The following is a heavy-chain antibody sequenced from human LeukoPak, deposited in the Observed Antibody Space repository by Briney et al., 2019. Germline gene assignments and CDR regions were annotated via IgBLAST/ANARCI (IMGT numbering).Heavy chain of an antibody. CDR2: ISAYNGNT. Sequence: ASVKVSCKASGYTFTSYGISWVRQAPGQGLEWMGWISAYNGNTNYAQKLQGRVTMTTDTSTSTAYMELRSLRSGDTAVYYCAIVWFGELLAAYWGQGTLVTVSS. V-gene: IGHV1-18*01. CDR1: GYTFTSYG. D-gene: IGHD3-10*01. J-gene: IGHJ4*02. CDR3: AIVWFGELLAAY.